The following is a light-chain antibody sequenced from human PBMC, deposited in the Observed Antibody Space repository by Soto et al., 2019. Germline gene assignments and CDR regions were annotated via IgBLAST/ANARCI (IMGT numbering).Light chain of an antibody. CDR3: SSYTSSSTLNV. J-gene: IGLJ1*01. CDR2: EVS. Sequence: DLTQPASVPSSPGQSITISCTGTSSDLGGYNYVSSYQQRPGKAPKLTTYEVSNRPSGVSNRFSGSKSGNTASLTISGLQAEDEADYYCSSYTSSSTLNVFGTGTKVTVL. CDR1: SSDLGGYNY. V-gene: IGLV2-14*01.